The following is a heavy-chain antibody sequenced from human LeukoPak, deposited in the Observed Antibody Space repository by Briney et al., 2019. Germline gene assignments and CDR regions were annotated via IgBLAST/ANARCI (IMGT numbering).Heavy chain of an antibody. V-gene: IGHV3-74*03. D-gene: IGHD1-26*01. J-gene: IGHJ4*02. CDR2: IHSDGSST. CDR3: ARGGVGAFDY. CDR1: GFTVSSNY. Sequence: GGSLRLSCAASGFTVSSNYMSWVRQAPGKGLVWVSRIHSDGSSTTYADSVKGRFTISRDNAKNMVYLQMNSLRSEDTAVYYCARGGVGAFDYWGQGTLVTVSS.